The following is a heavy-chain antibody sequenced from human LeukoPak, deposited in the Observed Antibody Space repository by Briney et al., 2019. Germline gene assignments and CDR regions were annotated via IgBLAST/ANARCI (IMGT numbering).Heavy chain of an antibody. CDR3: VKVLGSSGYYYADAFDI. V-gene: IGHV3-66*02. D-gene: IGHD3-22*01. J-gene: IGHJ3*02. Sequence: PGGSLRLSCEVSGFSVDGNYMTWVRQVPGRGLEWVALIFSGDSTDYPDSVKGRFTISRDKSKNTLHLQMDSLRAEDTAVYYCVKVLGSSGYYYADAFDIWGQGTLVTVSS. CDR1: GFSVDGNY. CDR2: IFSGDST.